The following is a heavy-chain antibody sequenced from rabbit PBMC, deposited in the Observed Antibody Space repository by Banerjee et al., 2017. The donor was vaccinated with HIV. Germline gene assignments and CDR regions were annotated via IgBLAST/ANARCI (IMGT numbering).Heavy chain of an antibody. Sequence: QQQLEESGGGLVKPEGSLTLSCTASGFSFSNKYVMWWVRQAPGKGLEWIACINTSTGNTVYASWAKGRFTISKTASTTVTLQMTSLTAADTATYFCARDLAGVIGLNFSLWGPGTLVTVS. CDR2: INTSTGNT. V-gene: IGHV1S45*01. CDR1: GFSFSNKYV. J-gene: IGHJ4*01. D-gene: IGHD4-1*01. CDR3: ARDLAGVIGLNFSL.